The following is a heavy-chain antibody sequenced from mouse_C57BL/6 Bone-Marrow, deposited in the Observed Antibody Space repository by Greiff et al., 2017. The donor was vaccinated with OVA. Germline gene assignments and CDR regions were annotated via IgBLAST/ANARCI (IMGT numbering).Heavy chain of an antibody. D-gene: IGHD2-1*01. CDR3: TSYGNFDY. CDR2: IDPENGDT. CDR1: GFNIQDDY. J-gene: IGHJ2*01. Sequence: EVQLQQSGAELVRPGASVTLSCTASGFNIQDDYMHWVKQRPEQGLEWIGWIDPENGDTEYASKFQGKATITADTSSNTAYLQLSSLTSEDTAVYYCTSYGNFDYWGQGTTLTVSS. V-gene: IGHV14-4*01.